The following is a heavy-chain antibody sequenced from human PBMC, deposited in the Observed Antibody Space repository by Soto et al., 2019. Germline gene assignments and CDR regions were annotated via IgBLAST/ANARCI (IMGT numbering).Heavy chain of an antibody. CDR3: AREPGYCSGGSCNGNYGMDV. CDR1: GFTFSSYS. V-gene: IGHV3-48*02. J-gene: IGHJ6*02. D-gene: IGHD2-15*01. Sequence: GGSLRLSCAASGFTFSSYSMNWVRQAPGKWLEWVSYISSSSSTIYYADSVKGRFTISRDNAKNSLYLQMNSLRDEDTAVYYCAREPGYCSGGSCNGNYGMDVWGQGTTVTVSS. CDR2: ISSSSSTI.